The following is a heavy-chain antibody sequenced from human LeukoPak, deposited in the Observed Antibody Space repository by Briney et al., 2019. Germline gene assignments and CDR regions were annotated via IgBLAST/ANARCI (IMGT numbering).Heavy chain of an antibody. Sequence: GGSLRLSCAASRFTFSIYSMNWVRQAPGKGLEWVSSITTSSSYIHYADSVKGRFTISRDNAKNSLYLQMNSLRAEDTAVYYCARVLLGGSGSYLDAFDIWGQGTMVTVSS. J-gene: IGHJ3*02. D-gene: IGHD3-10*01. CDR1: RFTFSIYS. V-gene: IGHV3-21*01. CDR3: ARVLLGGSGSYLDAFDI. CDR2: ITTSSSYI.